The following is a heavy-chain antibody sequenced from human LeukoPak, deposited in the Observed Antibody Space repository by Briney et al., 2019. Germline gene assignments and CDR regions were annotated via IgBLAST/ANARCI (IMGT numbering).Heavy chain of an antibody. CDR2: INSDGGST. J-gene: IGHJ6*03. V-gene: IGHV3-74*01. Sequence: GGSLRLSCAASGFTFSSYWMHWVRQAPGKGLVWVSRINSDGGSTNYADSVKGRFTISRDNAKNTLYLQMNSLRAEDTAVYYCTRGLAAVYYYYYYMDVWGKGTTVTVSS. CDR3: TRGLAAVYYYYYYMDV. D-gene: IGHD6-13*01. CDR1: GFTFSSYW.